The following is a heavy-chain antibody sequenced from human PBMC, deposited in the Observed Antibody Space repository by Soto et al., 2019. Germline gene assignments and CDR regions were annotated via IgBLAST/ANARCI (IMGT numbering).Heavy chain of an antibody. V-gene: IGHV3-11*01. CDR1: GFTFSDYY. CDR2: ISSSGSTI. D-gene: IGHD3-22*01. CDR3: AGDRHYDDSSGFYDH. J-gene: IGHJ4*02. Sequence: QVQLEESGGGLVKPGGSRRLSCVASGFTFSDYYMSWIRQAPGKGLEWVSYISSSGSTIYYADSVKGRFTISRDNAKNSLYLQMNRLRAEDTAVYYCAGDRHYDDSSGFYDHWGQGTLVTVSS.